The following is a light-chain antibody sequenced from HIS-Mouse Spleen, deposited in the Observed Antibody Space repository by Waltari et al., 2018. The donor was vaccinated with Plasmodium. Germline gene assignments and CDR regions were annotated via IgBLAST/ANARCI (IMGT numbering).Light chain of an antibody. Sequence: SGSPGQSITISCTGTSSNVGGYNYVSWYQQHPGKAPKLMIYDVRNRPSGVSNRFSGSKSGNTASLTISGLQAEDEADYYCSSYTSSSTLVFGGGTKLTVL. CDR3: SSYTSSSTLV. CDR1: SSNVGGYNY. V-gene: IGLV2-14*03. J-gene: IGLJ2*01. CDR2: DVR.